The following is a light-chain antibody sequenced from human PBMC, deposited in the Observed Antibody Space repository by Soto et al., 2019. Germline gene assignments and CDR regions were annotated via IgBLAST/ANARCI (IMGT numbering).Light chain of an antibody. J-gene: IGLJ3*02. CDR2: EVS. V-gene: IGLV2-14*01. Sequence: QSALTQPAAVSGSPGQSITISCTGTSSDVGGYNYVSWYQQYPGKAPKLMIYEVSNRPSGVSNRFSGSKSGNTASLTISGLQAEDEADYYCSSYTSRNLRVFGGGTKLTVL. CDR3: SSYTSRNLRV. CDR1: SSDVGGYNY.